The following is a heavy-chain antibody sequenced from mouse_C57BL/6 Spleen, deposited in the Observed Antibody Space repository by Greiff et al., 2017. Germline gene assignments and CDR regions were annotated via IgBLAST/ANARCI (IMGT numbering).Heavy chain of an antibody. CDR3: ARSNGNYAMDY. CDR2: INPSSGYT. D-gene: IGHD2-1*01. J-gene: IGHJ4*01. CDR1: GYTFTSYT. V-gene: IGHV1-4*01. Sequence: VKLVESGAELARPGASVKMSCKASGYTFTSYTMHWVKQRPGQGLEWIGYINPSSGYTKYNQKFKDKATLTADKSSSTAYMQLSSLTSEDSAVYYCARSNGNYAMDYWGQGTSVTVSS.